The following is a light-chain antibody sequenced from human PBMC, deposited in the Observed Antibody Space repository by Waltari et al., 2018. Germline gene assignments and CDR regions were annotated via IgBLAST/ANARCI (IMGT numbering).Light chain of an antibody. V-gene: IGKV3-11*01. J-gene: IGKJ4*01. CDR1: KRVSTY. CDR3: QQRYKWPLT. Sequence: EIVLTQSPATLSLSPGVRATLSCRASKRVSTYLAWYQQRPGQPPRLLIYDSSSRATGIPARFSGSGSETDFTLTISSLEPEDFAVYYCQQRYKWPLTFGGGSKVEI. CDR2: DSS.